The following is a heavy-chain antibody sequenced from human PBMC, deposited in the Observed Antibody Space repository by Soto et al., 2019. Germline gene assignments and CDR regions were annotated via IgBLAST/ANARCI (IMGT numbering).Heavy chain of an antibody. CDR1: GFPFSSYV. D-gene: IGHD6-13*01. J-gene: IGHJ4*02. CDR2: ISYDGSNK. Sequence: GGSLRLSWAAAGFPFSSYVMHWVRQAPGKGLEWVAVISYDGSNKYYADSVKGRFTISRDNSKNTLYLQMNSLRAEDTAVYSCAKGQQDGRDYWGQGTLVTVSS. CDR3: AKGQQDGRDY. V-gene: IGHV3-30*18.